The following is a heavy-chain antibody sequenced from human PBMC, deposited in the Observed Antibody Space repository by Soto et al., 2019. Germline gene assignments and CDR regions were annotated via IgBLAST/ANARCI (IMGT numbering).Heavy chain of an antibody. CDR2: ITSKTDGGTT. Sequence: EVQLVESGGGLVKPGGSLRLSCAASGFTFSNAWMIWVRQAPGKGLEWVGRITSKTDGGTTDYAAPVQGRFTISRDDSKNTLYLQMNSLKTEDTAVYYCTTDPTIYWNPPSHLVVIAFDIWGQGTMVTVSS. CDR1: GFTFSNAW. V-gene: IGHV3-15*01. D-gene: IGHD2-21*01. J-gene: IGHJ3*02. CDR3: TTDPTIYWNPPSHLVVIAFDI.